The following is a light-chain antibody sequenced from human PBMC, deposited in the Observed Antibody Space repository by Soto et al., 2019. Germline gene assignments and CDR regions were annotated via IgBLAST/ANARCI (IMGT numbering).Light chain of an antibody. CDR3: QQYITYPT. J-gene: IGKJ1*01. Sequence: DIQLTQSPSTLSASVGDRVTITCRASQNVNIWLTWYQQRPGKAPKLLIYEASNLESGVSSRFSGRGPGTEFTLTISGLQPDDFATYYCQQYITYPTFGQGTKV. CDR2: EAS. CDR1: QNVNIW. V-gene: IGKV1-5*03.